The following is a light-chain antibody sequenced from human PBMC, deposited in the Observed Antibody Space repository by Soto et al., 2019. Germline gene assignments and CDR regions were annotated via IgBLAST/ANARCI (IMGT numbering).Light chain of an antibody. Sequence: NFMLTQPHSVSESPGKTVIISCTRSSGSIASNYVQWYQQRPGSSPTTVIYEDNQRPSGVPDRFSGSIDSSSNSASLTISGLETEDEADYYWQSYDATNQVFGGGTKSTVL. J-gene: IGLJ3*02. CDR1: SGSIASNY. CDR2: EDN. V-gene: IGLV6-57*01. CDR3: QSYDATNQV.